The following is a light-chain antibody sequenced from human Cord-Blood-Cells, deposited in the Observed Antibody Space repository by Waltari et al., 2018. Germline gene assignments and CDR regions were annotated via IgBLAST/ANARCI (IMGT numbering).Light chain of an antibody. V-gene: IGKV3-15*01. J-gene: IGKJ3*01. Sequence: IVMTHSPPTLSASPGQRATASCRASQSVSSNLAWYQQKPGQAPRLLIYGASTRATGIPARFSGSGSGTEFTLTISSLQSEDFAVYYCQQYNNWPFTFGPGTKVDIK. CDR1: QSVSSN. CDR2: GAS. CDR3: QQYNNWPFT.